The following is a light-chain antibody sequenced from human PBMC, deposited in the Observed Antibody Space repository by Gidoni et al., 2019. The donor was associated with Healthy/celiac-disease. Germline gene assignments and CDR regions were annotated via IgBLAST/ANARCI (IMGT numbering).Light chain of an antibody. Sequence: DIVLTQSQATLSLSPGERATPSCRASQSVSSYLAWYQQKPCQAPRLLTYDASNRATGIPARFSGSGSGTDFTLTISSLEPEDFAVYYCQQRSNWPPGYTFGQGTKLEIK. CDR3: QQRSNWPPGYT. J-gene: IGKJ2*01. CDR1: QSVSSY. V-gene: IGKV3-11*01. CDR2: DAS.